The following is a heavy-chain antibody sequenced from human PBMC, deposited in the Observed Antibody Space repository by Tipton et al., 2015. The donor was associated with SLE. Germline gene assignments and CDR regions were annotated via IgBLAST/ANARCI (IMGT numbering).Heavy chain of an antibody. Sequence: SLRLSCAASGFTFSSYGMHWVRQAPGKGLEWVAVISYDGSNKYYADSVKGRFTISRDNSKNTLYLQMNSLRAEDTAVYYCAREEGYSYGTYYYYGMDVWGQGTTVTVSS. CDR3: AREEGYSYGTYYYYGMDV. D-gene: IGHD5-18*01. J-gene: IGHJ6*02. CDR2: ISYDGSNK. V-gene: IGHV3-30*03. CDR1: GFTFSSYG.